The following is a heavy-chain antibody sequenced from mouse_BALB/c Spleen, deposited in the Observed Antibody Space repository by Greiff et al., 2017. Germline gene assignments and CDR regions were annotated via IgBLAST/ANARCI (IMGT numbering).Heavy chain of an antibody. J-gene: IGHJ4*01. Sequence: EVHLVESGPELVKPGASVKMSCKASGYTFTSYVMHWVKQKPGQGLEWIGYINPYNDGTKYNEKFKGKATLTSDKSSSTAYMELSSLTSEDSAVYYCASITTAMGYAMDYWGQGTSVTVSS. CDR2: INPYNDGT. V-gene: IGHV1-14*01. D-gene: IGHD1-2*01. CDR1: GYTFTSYV. CDR3: ASITTAMGYAMDY.